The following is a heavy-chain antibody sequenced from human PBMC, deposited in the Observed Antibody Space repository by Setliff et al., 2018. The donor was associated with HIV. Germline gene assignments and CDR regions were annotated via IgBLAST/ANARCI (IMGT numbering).Heavy chain of an antibody. Sequence: GGSLRLSCAGSGFTFSDAWITWVRQAPGKGLEWLGRIKSKIDGKQTDYAAPVKGRLTISRDDSKNTVYLHTNSLKTEDTAVYYCAKVFLFGIDVFDIWGQGTMVTVSS. V-gene: IGHV3-15*01. D-gene: IGHD3-16*01. CDR2: IKSKIDGKQT. CDR1: GFTFSDAW. CDR3: AKVFLFGIDVFDI. J-gene: IGHJ3*02.